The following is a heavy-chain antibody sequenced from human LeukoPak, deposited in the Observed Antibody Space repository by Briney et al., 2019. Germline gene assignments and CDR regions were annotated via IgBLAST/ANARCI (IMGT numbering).Heavy chain of an antibody. V-gene: IGHV3-11*01. CDR3: ATDGAGFDT. J-gene: IGHJ5*02. CDR1: GFTLNDYY. CDR2: INIGGTNT. Sequence: GGSLRLSCAASGFTLNDYYMSWIRQAPGKGLEWLSYINIGGTNTHYADSVKGRFTISRDNAKKSLYLEMNNLRAEDTAVYYRATDGAGFDTWGQGVLVTVSS.